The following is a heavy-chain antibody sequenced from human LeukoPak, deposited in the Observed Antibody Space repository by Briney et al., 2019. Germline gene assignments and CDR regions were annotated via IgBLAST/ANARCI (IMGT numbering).Heavy chain of an antibody. CDR2: ISNSSSYI. V-gene: IGHV3-21*01. D-gene: IGHD3-10*01. CDR3: ARDYGSGSYGVY. Sequence: GGSLRLSRAASGFTFSSYSMNCVPQAPGKGLEWVSSISNSSSYIYYADSVKGRFTISRDNAKNSLYLQMNSLRAEDTAVYYCARDYGSGSYGVYWGQGTLVTVSS. J-gene: IGHJ4*02. CDR1: GFTFSSYS.